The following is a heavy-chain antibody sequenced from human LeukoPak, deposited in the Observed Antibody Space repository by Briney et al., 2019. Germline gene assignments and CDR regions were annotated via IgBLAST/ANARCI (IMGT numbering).Heavy chain of an antibody. CDR1: GGSISSGGYY. D-gene: IGHD3-3*01. Sequence: PSQTLSLTCTVSGGSISSGGYYWRWIRQHPGTGLEWIGYIYYSGSTYYNPSLKSRVTISVDTSKNQFSLKLSSVTAADTAVYYCARGPLYREWLSTHFDYWGQGTLVTVSS. CDR2: IYYSGST. J-gene: IGHJ4*02. CDR3: ARGPLYREWLSTHFDY. V-gene: IGHV4-31*03.